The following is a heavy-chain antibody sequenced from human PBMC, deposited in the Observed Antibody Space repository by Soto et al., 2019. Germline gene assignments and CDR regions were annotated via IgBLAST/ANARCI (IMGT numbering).Heavy chain of an antibody. J-gene: IGHJ6*02. D-gene: IGHD6-19*01. Sequence: QMQLVQSGPEVKKPGTSVKVSCKASGFTFTSSAVQWGRHARGQRLEWIGWIVVGSGNTNYAQKFQERVTITRDMSTSTAYMEMSSLRSEDTAVYYCAADCRGGGWYSYGMDVWGQGTPVTVSS. CDR3: AADCRGGGWYSYGMDV. V-gene: IGHV1-58*01. CDR2: IVVGSGNT. CDR1: GFTFTSSA.